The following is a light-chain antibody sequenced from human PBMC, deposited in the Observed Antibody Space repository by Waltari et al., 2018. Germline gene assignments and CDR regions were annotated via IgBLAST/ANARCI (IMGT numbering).Light chain of an antibody. CDR1: SRDLGASGY. V-gene: IGLV2-14*01. Sequence: QSALTQPASVSASPGQSITISCTGTSRDLGASGYVSWYLQYPDTAPRLIIFDVTKRPSCVSGRFSGSKSGNAASLTISGLRTEDEADYICSSYASSSAVIFGGGTKVTVL. CDR2: DVT. CDR3: SSYASSSAVI. J-gene: IGLJ2*01.